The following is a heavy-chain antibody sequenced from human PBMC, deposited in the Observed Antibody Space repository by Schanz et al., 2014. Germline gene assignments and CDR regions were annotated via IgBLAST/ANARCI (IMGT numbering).Heavy chain of an antibody. CDR3: ARGGYSYALSAFDI. V-gene: IGHV1-18*01. Sequence: QGQLVQSGPEVKEPGASVKVSCKASGYTFSSYGITWVRQAPGQGLEWMGWINGYNGHTLYAQKFQGRVTMTTDTSTSTSYMELTSLRFDDTAVYYCARGGYSYALSAFDIWGQGTMVTVSS. J-gene: IGHJ3*02. D-gene: IGHD5-18*01. CDR2: INGYNGHT. CDR1: GYTFSSYG.